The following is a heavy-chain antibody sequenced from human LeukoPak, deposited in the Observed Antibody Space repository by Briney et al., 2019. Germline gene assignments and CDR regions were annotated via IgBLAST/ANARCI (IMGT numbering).Heavy chain of an antibody. V-gene: IGHV3-21*01. CDR1: GFTFSGYN. CDR3: AREVAARRGVDY. Sequence: GGSLRLSCAVSGFTFSGYNMNWVRQAPGKGLEWVASITDISSYTYHADSVKGRFTISRDNAKSSLFLQMNSLRAEDTAVYYCAREVAARRGVDYWGQGTLVTVSS. D-gene: IGHD6-6*01. CDR2: ITDISSYT. J-gene: IGHJ4*02.